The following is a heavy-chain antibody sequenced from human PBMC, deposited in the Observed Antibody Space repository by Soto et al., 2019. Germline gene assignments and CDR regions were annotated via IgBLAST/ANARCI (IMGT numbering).Heavy chain of an antibody. CDR1: GYTFSSYH. V-gene: IGHV1-18*01. CDR3: ARDLPPVGY. J-gene: IGHJ4*02. Sequence: QIQLVQSGAEVKKPGASVKVSCKASGYTFSSYHITWVRQAPGQGLEWMGWISAYNGNTNYAQTLQGRVTMTTDPSTSTAYMELRILRSVDTAVYSCARDLPPVGYCGQGTVVTVSS. CDR2: ISAYNGNT.